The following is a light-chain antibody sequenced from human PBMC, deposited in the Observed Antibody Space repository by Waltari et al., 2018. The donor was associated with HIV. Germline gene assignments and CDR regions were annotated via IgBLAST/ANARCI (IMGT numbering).Light chain of an antibody. Sequence: QSALTQPASVSGSRGLSITISCPCTSTDLGSSYPVSSYQHHPAKAPKLMIYEVNSRPSGISSRFSGSKSGNTASLTISGLQAEDEADYYCCSYAGTYIVFGTGTEVTVL. CDR2: EVN. V-gene: IGLV2-14*01. CDR1: STDLGSSYP. CDR3: CSYAGTYIV. J-gene: IGLJ1*01.